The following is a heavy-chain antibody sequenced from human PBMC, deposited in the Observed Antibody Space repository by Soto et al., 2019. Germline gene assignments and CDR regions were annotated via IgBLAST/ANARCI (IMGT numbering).Heavy chain of an antibody. CDR3: ARGPLAYCGGDCYSGAFDI. D-gene: IGHD2-21*02. V-gene: IGHV4-34*01. J-gene: IGHJ3*02. Sequence: PSETLSLTCAVYGGSFSGYYWSWIRQPPGKGPEWIGEINHSGITNYNPSLKSRVTISVDTSKNQFSLKLSSVTAADTAVYYCARGPLAYCGGDCYSGAFDIWGQGTMVTVS. CDR2: INHSGIT. CDR1: GGSFSGYY.